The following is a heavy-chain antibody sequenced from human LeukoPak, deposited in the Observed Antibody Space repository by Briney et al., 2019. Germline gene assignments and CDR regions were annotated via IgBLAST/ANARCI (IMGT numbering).Heavy chain of an antibody. D-gene: IGHD3-22*01. CDR2: IRSKAYGGTT. CDR3: TRYYYDSSGYYYYFDY. Sequence: GGSLRLSCAASGFTFSSYWMSWVRQAPGKGLEWVGFIRSKAYGGTTEYAASVKGRFTISRDDSKSIAYLQMNSLKTEDTAVYYCTRYYYDSSGYYYYFDYWGQGTLVTVSS. CDR1: GFTFSSYW. J-gene: IGHJ4*02. V-gene: IGHV3-49*04.